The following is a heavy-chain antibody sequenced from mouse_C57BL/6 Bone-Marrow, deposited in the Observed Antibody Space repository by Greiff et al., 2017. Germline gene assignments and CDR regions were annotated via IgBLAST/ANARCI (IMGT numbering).Heavy chain of an antibody. CDR1: GYTFTDYY. D-gene: IGHD6-1*01. J-gene: IGHJ2*01. V-gene: IGHV1-19*01. Sequence: EVQGVESGPVLVKPGASVKMSCKASGYTFTDYYMNWVKQSHGKSLEWIGVINPYNGGTSYNQKFKGKATLTVDKSSSTAYMELNSLTSEDSAVYYCASLFRGYFDYWGQGTTLTVSS. CDR3: ASLFRGYFDY. CDR2: INPYNGGT.